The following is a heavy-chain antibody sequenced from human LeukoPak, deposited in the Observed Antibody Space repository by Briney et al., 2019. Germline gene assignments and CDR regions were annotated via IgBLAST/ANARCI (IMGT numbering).Heavy chain of an antibody. CDR3: ASSGAWYYYYGMDV. D-gene: IGHD3-10*01. CDR1: GGSVSSGGYY. J-gene: IGHJ6*02. CDR2: IYYSGST. Sequence: SETLSLTCTVSGGSVSSGGYYWSWIRQHPGKGLEWIGYIYYSGSTYYNPSLKSRVTISVDTSKNQFSLKLSSVTAADTAVYYCASSGAWYYYYGMDVWGQGTTVTVSS. V-gene: IGHV4-31*03.